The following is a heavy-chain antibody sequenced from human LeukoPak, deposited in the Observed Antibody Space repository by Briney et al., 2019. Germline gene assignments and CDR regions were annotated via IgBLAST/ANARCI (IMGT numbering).Heavy chain of an antibody. CDR3: ARAVGGLQPTEYYFDH. V-gene: IGHV1-69*04. Sequence: SVKVSCKASGGTFSSYAISWVRQAPGQGLEWMGRIIPIFGIANYAQKFQGRVTITADKSTSTAYMELSSLRSEDTAVYYCARAVGGLQPTEYYFDHWGQGTLVTVSS. CDR1: GGTFSSYA. J-gene: IGHJ4*02. CDR2: IIPIFGIA. D-gene: IGHD5-24*01.